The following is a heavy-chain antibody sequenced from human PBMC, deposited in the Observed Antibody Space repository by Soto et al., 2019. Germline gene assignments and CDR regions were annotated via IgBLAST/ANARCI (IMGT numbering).Heavy chain of an antibody. CDR2: LSGSGAST. CDR1: GFTFSSYA. J-gene: IGHJ4*02. V-gene: IGHV3-23*01. Sequence: GGSLRLSCAAFGFTFSSYAMSWVRQAPGKGLEWVSGLSGSGASTYYADSVEGRFTISRDNSKNTLYLQMNSLRAEDTAVYYCAKGRSSGWYFFDYWGQGTLVTVSS. CDR3: AKGRSSGWYFFDY. D-gene: IGHD6-19*01.